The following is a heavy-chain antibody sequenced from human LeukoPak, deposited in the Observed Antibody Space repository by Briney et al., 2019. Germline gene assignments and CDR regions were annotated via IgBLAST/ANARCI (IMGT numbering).Heavy chain of an antibody. CDR3: ERHIGYCSTTTCQPGFHP. CDR2: VYYSGST. CDR1: GGSISSSSYY. D-gene: IGHD2-2*01. V-gene: IGHV4-39*01. Sequence: PSETLSLTCTVSGGSISSSSYYWGWIRQPPGKGLEWIGSVYYSGSTNYSPSLKSRVTTSVDTSKNQFSLNLSSVTASDTATYYCERHIGYCSTTTCQPGFHPWGQGALVTVSS. J-gene: IGHJ5*02.